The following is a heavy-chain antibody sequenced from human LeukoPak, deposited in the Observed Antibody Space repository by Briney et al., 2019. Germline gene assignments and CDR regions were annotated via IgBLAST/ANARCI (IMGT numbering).Heavy chain of an antibody. CDR2: ISSRYTYI. CDR3: ARHESGGYWGYDY. CDR1: GFIFSSYS. V-gene: IGHV3-21*01. J-gene: IGHJ4*02. Sequence: GGSLRLSCAASGFIFSSYSMNWVRQAPGKGLEWVSSISSRYTYIYYADSAKGRFTISRDNAKNSLYLQMNSLRAEDTAVYYCARHESGGYWGYDYWGQGTLVTVSS. D-gene: IGHD1-26*01.